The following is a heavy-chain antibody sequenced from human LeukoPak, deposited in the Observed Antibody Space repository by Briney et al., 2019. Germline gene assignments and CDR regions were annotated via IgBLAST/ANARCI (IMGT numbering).Heavy chain of an antibody. CDR3: ARGPYYYDSSGLSRQDV. V-gene: IGHV1-46*01. CDR2: INPSSGKI. Sequence: GASVKVSCKASGYTFTSYYMHWVRQAPGQGLEWMGIINPSSGKINYAQKFQGRVTVTRDTSTSTVYMELSSLRSDDTAVYYCARGPYYYDSSGLSRQDVWGQGTTVTVSS. D-gene: IGHD3-22*01. CDR1: GYTFTSYY. J-gene: IGHJ6*02.